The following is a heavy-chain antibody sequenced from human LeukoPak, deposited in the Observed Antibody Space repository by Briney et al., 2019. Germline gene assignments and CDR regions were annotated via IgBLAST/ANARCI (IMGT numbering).Heavy chain of an antibody. V-gene: IGHV3-23*01. Sequence: GGSLRLSCAASGFTFSSYALRWVRQAPGKGLEWVSAIRGSGGSTYYADYVKCRSNISRDNTKTTLYLQMNSLRAEDTAVYYCAKMGAGTTSRWFDPWGQGTLVTVSS. D-gene: IGHD1-7*01. CDR1: GFTFSSYA. CDR3: AKMGAGTTSRWFDP. J-gene: IGHJ5*02. CDR2: IRGSGGST.